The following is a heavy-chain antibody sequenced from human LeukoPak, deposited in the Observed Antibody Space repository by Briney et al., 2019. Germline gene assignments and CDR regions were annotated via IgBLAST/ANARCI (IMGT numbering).Heavy chain of an antibody. CDR2: ISSSGSTI. D-gene: IGHD6-6*01. V-gene: IGHV3-11*04. CDR3: ARPKYSSSSKSPVG. Sequence: GGSLRLSCAASGFTFSDYYMSWIRQAPGKGLEWVSYISSSGSTIYYADSVKGRFTISRDNAKNSLYLQMNSLRAEDTAVYYCARPKYSSSSKSPVGWGQGTLVTVSS. CDR1: GFTFSDYY. J-gene: IGHJ4*02.